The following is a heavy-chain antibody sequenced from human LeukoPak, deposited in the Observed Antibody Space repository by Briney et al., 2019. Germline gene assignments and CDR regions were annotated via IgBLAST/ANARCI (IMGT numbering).Heavy chain of an antibody. V-gene: IGHV3-23*01. CDR3: ATDPNSISSYY. CDR2: LSASGDTT. J-gene: IGHJ4*02. Sequence: GGSLRLSCAASGFTFRTYAMSWVRQAPGKALEWVSALSASGDTTYYADSVRGRFTISRDNSKNTLYLQMNSLRAEDTALYYCATDPNSISSYYWGQGTLVTVSS. D-gene: IGHD6-6*01. CDR1: GFTFRTYA.